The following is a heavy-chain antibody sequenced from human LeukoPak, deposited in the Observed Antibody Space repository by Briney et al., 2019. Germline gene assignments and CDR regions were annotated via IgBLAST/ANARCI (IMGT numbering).Heavy chain of an antibody. D-gene: IGHD1-7*01. CDR2: IYYSGST. CDR3: ARSITGTTYHFDY. V-gene: IGHV4-59*01. J-gene: IGHJ4*02. CDR1: GGSISSYY. Sequence: SETLSLTCTVSGGSISSYYWSWIRQPPGKGLEWIGYIYYSGSTNYNPSLKSRVTISVDTSKNQFSLKLSSVTTADTAVYYCARSITGTTYHFDYWGQGTLVTVSS.